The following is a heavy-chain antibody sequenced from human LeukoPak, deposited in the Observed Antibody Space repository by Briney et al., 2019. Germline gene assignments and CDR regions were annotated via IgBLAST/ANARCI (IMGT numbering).Heavy chain of an antibody. J-gene: IGHJ4*02. CDR1: GGTFSSYA. CDR2: IIPIFGTA. V-gene: IGHV1-69*05. D-gene: IGHD3-22*01. CDR3: ARSYDSSGYYYDY. Sequence: GASVKVSCKASGGTFSSYAISWVRQAPGQGLEWMGGIIPIFGTANYAQKFQGRVTMTTDTSTSTAYMELRSLRSDDTAVYYCARSYDSSGYYYDYWGQGTLVTVSS.